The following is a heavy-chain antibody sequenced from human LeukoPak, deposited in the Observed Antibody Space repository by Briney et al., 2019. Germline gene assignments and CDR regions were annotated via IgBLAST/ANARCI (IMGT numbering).Heavy chain of an antibody. D-gene: IGHD3-3*01. Sequence: ASVKVSCKASGYTFTGYYMHWVRQAPGQRLEWMGWINPNSGGTNYAQKFQGRVTMTRDTSISTAYMELSRLRSDDTAVYYCARGGEYYHFWSAPYYFDYWGQGTLVTVSS. J-gene: IGHJ4*02. CDR3: ARGGEYYHFWSAPYYFDY. CDR2: INPNSGGT. V-gene: IGHV1-2*02. CDR1: GYTFTGYY.